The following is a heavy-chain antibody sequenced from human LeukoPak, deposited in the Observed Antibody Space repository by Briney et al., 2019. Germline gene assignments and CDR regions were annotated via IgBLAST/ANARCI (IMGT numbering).Heavy chain of an antibody. CDR2: ISYHGSNK. D-gene: IGHD3-22*01. Sequence: GGSLRLSCAASGFTFSSYGMHWVRQAPGKGLEWVAVISYHGSNKYYADSVKGRFTISRDNSKNTLYLQMNSLRAEDTAVYYCAKDYYDSSGYYLPVGYWGQGTLVTVSS. V-gene: IGHV3-30*18. CDR1: GFTFSSYG. J-gene: IGHJ4*02. CDR3: AKDYYDSSGYYLPVGY.